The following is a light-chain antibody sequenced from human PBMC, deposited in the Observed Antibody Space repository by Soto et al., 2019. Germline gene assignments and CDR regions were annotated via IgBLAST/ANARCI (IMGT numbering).Light chain of an antibody. V-gene: IGKV3-20*01. J-gene: IGKJ5*01. Sequence: EIVLTQSPGTLSLSPGERATLSCGAIQSISGSYLAWYQQKPGQAPRLLIYGASSRATDIPDRFSGSGSGADFTLTISRLEPEDFAVYYCQQYGTSITFGQGTRLEIK. CDR1: QSISGSY. CDR3: QQYGTSIT. CDR2: GAS.